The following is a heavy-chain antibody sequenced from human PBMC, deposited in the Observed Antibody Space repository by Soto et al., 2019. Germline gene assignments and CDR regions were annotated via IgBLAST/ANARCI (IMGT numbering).Heavy chain of an antibody. J-gene: IGHJ6*03. CDR3: ARHRKVWRITLAQFYIDF. V-gene: IGHV4-39*01. CDR2: IYYSGST. D-gene: IGHD3-3*01. Sequence: SETLSLTCTVSGGSISSSSYYWGWIRQPPGKGLEWIGSIYYSGSTYYNPSLKSRVTISVDTSKNQFSLKLSSVTAADTAVYYCARHRKVWRITLAQFYIDFWGKGTTVTVSS. CDR1: GGSISSSSYY.